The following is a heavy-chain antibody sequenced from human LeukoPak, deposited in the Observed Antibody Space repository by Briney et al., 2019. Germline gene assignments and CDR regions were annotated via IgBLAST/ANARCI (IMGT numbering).Heavy chain of an antibody. J-gene: IGHJ4*02. CDR1: GYTFTSYG. V-gene: IGHV1-69*13. D-gene: IGHD6-19*01. Sequence: ASVKVSCKASGYTFTSYGISWVRQAPGQGLEWMGGIIPIFGTANYAQKFQGRVTITADESTSTAYMELSSLRSEDTAVYYCAGFLAVAGTFEAGGLDYWGQGTLVTVSS. CDR3: AGFLAVAGTFEAGGLDY. CDR2: IIPIFGTA.